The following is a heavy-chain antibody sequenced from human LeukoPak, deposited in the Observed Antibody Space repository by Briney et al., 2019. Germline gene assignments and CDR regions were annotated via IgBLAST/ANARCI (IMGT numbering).Heavy chain of an antibody. D-gene: IGHD2-15*01. CDR2: ISGSGTST. CDR3: AKDRGGYCSGGRCYWDAFDV. J-gene: IGHJ3*01. V-gene: IGHV3-23*01. CDR1: GFTFSTDA. Sequence: GGSLRLSCAASGFTFSTDAMSWVRQASGKGLEWVSVISGSGTSTYYADSVKGRFTISRDNSKNMVYLQMISLRAEDTAVYYCAKDRGGYCSGGRCYWDAFDVWGQGTMVTVSS.